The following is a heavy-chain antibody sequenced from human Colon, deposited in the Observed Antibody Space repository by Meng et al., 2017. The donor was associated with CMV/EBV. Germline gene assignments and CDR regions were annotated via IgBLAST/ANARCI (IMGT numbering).Heavy chain of an antibody. D-gene: IGHD6-13*01. Sequence: GESLKISCSASGYTFNNYWMHWVRQAPGKGLVWVARINSDGGKTSYPDAVRGRFTVSRDNDKNTLYLQMNSLRADDTAVYYCARVPYRSHSGLDFWGQGTLVTVSS. CDR3: ARVPYRSHSGLDF. V-gene: IGHV3-74*01. J-gene: IGHJ1*01. CDR1: GYTFNNYW. CDR2: INSDGGKT.